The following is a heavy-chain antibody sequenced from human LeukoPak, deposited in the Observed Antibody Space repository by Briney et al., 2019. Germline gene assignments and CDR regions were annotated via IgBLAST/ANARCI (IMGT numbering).Heavy chain of an antibody. CDR3: AKDGEYQLLSGGIDY. J-gene: IGHJ4*02. D-gene: IGHD2-2*01. CDR1: GFTFSSYA. CDR2: ISGSGGST. V-gene: IGHV3-23*01. Sequence: PGGSLRLSCAASGFTFSSYAMSWVRQAPGKGLEWVSAISGSGGSTYYADSVKGRLTISRDNSKNTLYLQMNSLRAEDTAVYYCAKDGEYQLLSGGIDYWGQGTLVTVSS.